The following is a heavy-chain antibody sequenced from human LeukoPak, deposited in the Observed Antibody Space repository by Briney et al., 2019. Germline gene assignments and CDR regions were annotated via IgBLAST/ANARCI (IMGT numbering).Heavy chain of an antibody. Sequence: QPGGSLRLSCAASGFTFSSYWMSWVRQAPGKGLGWVANIKQDGSEKYYVGSVEGPFTISRDNAKNSLYLQMNSLRAEDTAVYYCARVGLLKAAGYYWGQGTLVTVSS. J-gene: IGHJ4*02. CDR2: IKQDGSEK. D-gene: IGHD6-13*01. CDR3: ARVGLLKAAGYY. V-gene: IGHV3-7*01. CDR1: GFTFSSYW.